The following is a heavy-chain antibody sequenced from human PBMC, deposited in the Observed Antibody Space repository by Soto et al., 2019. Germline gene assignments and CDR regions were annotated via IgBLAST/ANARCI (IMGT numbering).Heavy chain of an antibody. CDR3: ATEGGYNGNEPFDY. J-gene: IGHJ4*02. CDR1: GFTFSTYA. CDR2: ISGSGGST. Sequence: EVQLLESGGGLVQPGGSLRLSCAASGFTFSTYAMSWVRQAPGRGLEWVSTISGSGGSTYYADSVRGRFTISRDNSKNSLDLQVNSRRGEDTAVYYCATEGGYNGNEPFDYWGQGTLVTVSS. V-gene: IGHV3-23*01. D-gene: IGHD1-1*01.